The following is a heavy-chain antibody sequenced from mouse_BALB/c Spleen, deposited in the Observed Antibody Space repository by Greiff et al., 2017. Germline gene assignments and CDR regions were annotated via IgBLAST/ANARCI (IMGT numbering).Heavy chain of an antibody. Sequence: EVKLVESGGGLVQPGGSLRLSCATSGFTFTDYYMSWVRQPPGKALEWLGVIRNKANGYTTEYSASVKGRFTISRDNSQSILYLQMNTLRAEDSATYYCARDSSMITSSDAMDYWGQGTSVTVSS. J-gene: IGHJ4*01. V-gene: IGHV7-3*02. CDR2: IRNKANGYTT. D-gene: IGHD2-4*01. CDR1: GFTFTDYY. CDR3: ARDSSMITSSDAMDY.